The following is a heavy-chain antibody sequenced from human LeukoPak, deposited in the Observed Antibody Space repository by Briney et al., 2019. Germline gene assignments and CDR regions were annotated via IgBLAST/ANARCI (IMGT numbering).Heavy chain of an antibody. CDR2: ISWNSGSI. J-gene: IGHJ4*02. CDR3: AKHWSY. Sequence: PGRSLRLSCAASGFTFDDYAMHWVRQAPGKGLEWVSGISWNSGSIGYADSVKGRFTISRDNAKNSLYLQMNSLRAEDTAVYYCAKHWSYWGQGTLVTVSS. CDR1: GFTFDDYA. D-gene: IGHD3-3*01. V-gene: IGHV3-9*01.